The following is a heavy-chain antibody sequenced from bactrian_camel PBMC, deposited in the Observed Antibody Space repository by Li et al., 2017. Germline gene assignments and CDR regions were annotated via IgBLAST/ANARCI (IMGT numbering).Heavy chain of an antibody. J-gene: IGHJ4*01. D-gene: IGHD2*01. Sequence: HVQLVESGGGSALAGGSVRLSCAASEYTESINCMGWYRQSPGSECEMVSAINSDGSTTYADSVKGRFTISRDNAKNTLYLQLNSLKTEDTAMYYCARSPRGSPPRGQGTQVT. CDR2: INSDGST. V-gene: IGHV3S53*01. CDR1: EYTESINC.